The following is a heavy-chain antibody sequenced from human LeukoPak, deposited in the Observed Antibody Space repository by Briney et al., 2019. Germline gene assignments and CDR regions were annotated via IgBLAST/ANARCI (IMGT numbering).Heavy chain of an antibody. CDR2: IHTDNGDT. Sequence: ASVKVSCKASGYNFISYAMHWVRQAPGQRLEWMGWIHTDNGDTKYSHYFLGRVTITRDTSANTAYMELSSLRSEDTAVYYCAREFTYYYDSSGYFIDWFAPWGQGTLVTVSS. D-gene: IGHD3-22*01. CDR3: AREFTYYYDSSGYFIDWFAP. J-gene: IGHJ5*02. V-gene: IGHV1-3*04. CDR1: GYNFISYA.